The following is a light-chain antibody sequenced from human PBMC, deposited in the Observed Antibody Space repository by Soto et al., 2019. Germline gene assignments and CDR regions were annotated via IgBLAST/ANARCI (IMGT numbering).Light chain of an antibody. Sequence: QSALTQPASVSGSPGQSITISCTGTRSDIGVYNYVSWYQHHPGKAPKLIICEVTNRPSGVSGRFSGSKSGNTASLTISGLRAEDEADYYCTSFTTTNIWVFGGGTKVTVL. CDR2: EVT. CDR1: RSDIGVYNY. J-gene: IGLJ3*02. CDR3: TSFTTTNIWV. V-gene: IGLV2-14*01.